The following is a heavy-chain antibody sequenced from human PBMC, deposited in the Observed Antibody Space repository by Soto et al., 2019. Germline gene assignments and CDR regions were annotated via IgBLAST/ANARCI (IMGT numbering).Heavy chain of an antibody. D-gene: IGHD5-12*01. V-gene: IGHV4-4*07. Sequence: PSQTLSLTCTVSGGSINTFYWSWVLQPAGKGLEWIGRIFSSESTSFNPSLESRVAMSVDTSKNHFSLNLSSVTAADMAVYYCAREGSYSAYNFAHGIQLWSFDFWGQGALVTVSS. CDR2: IFSSEST. CDR3: AREGSYSAYNFAHGIQLWSFDF. CDR1: GGSINTFY. J-gene: IGHJ4*02.